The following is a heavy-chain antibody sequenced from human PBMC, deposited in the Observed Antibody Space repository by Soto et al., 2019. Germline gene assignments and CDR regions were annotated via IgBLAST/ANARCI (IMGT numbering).Heavy chain of an antibody. Sequence: GGSLRLSCAASGFIFNNYAMSWVRQTPGQGLEWVSGIRGAGGGTNYTDSVKGRFIISRDNSRNTLYLQMNSLRVDDTAIYYCAKGESTSSEPYYGMDVWGQGTTVTVSS. CDR3: AKGESTSSEPYYGMDV. V-gene: IGHV3-23*01. J-gene: IGHJ6*02. CDR2: IRGAGGGT. CDR1: GFIFNNYA. D-gene: IGHD2-2*01.